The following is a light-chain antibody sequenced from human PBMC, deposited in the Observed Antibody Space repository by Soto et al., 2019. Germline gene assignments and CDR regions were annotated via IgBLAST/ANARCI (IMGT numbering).Light chain of an antibody. J-gene: IGKJ4*01. CDR3: QQYGSSPLT. V-gene: IGKV3-20*01. CDR1: ERIYSAY. Sequence: EIVLRQTPGILSLSPGERAALSCRASERIYSAYLGWYQQKPGQAPRLLIYGASSRATGIPDRFSGSGSGTDFTLTISRLEPEDFAVYYCQQYGSSPLTFGGGTKVDI. CDR2: GAS.